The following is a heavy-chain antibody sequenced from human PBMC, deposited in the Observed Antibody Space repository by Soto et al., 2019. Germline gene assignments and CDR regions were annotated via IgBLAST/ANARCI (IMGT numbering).Heavy chain of an antibody. CDR2: MSYDGRNQ. J-gene: IGHJ4*02. D-gene: IGHD6-6*01. CDR1: GSTLSGVD. CDR3: AKGGWYTSSSRSDC. Sequence: QVQLVESGGGVVQPGTSLRLSCSASGSTLSGVDMHWVRQAPGKGLEWVAVMSYDGRNQYYVDSVKGRFTVSRDSSKSTLYLQMNSLRTEDAAVYYCAKGGWYTSSSRSDCWGQGTLVTVSS. V-gene: IGHV3-30*18.